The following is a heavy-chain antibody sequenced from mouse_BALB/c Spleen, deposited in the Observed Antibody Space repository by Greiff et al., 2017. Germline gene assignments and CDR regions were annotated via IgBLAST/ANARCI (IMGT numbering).Heavy chain of an antibody. CDR3: ARSGDNYRYLAY. J-gene: IGHJ3*01. Sequence: QVQLKQSGAELMKPGASVKISCKATGYTFSSYWIEWVKQRPGHGLEWIGEILPGSGSTNYNEKFKGKATFTADTSSNTAYMQLSSLTSEDSAVYYCARSGDNYRYLAYWGQGTLVTVSA. D-gene: IGHD2-14*01. CDR2: ILPGSGST. V-gene: IGHV1-9*01. CDR1: GYTFSSYW.